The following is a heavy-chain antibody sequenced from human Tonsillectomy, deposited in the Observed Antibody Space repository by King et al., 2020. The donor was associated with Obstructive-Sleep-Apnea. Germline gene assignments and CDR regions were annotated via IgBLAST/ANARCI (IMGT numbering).Heavy chain of an antibody. J-gene: IGHJ4*02. CDR1: GSSISSTYY. D-gene: IGHD5-18*01. CDR2: VYRSGST. CDR3: AKEYSKGRYFFDS. V-gene: IGHV4-38-2*02. Sequence: QLQESGPGLVKPSETLSLTCTVSGSSISSTYYWGWIRQPPGKGLEWIGSVYRSGSTYYNPTLNSRVTISIDTSKSQFSLKLTSLTAADTAVYYCAKEYSKGRYFFDSWGQGTLVTVSS.